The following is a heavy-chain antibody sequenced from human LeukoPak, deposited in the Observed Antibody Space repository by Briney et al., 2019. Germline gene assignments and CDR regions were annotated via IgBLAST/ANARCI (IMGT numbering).Heavy chain of an antibody. CDR1: GFSFSNYA. V-gene: IGHV3-23*01. Sequence: GGSLRLSCAASGFSFSNYAMTWVRQAPGKGLEWVSTISGTGGSTYYADSVNGRFTISRDNSKNTLSLQMNSLRADDTAVYYCAKGSYQVPKRADDPFDIWGQGTMVTVSS. CDR3: AKGSYQVPKRADDPFDI. J-gene: IGHJ3*02. D-gene: IGHD3-10*01. CDR2: ISGTGGST.